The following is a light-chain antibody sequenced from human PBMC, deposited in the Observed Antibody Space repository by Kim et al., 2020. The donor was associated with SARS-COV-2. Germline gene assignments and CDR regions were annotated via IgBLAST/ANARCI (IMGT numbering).Light chain of an antibody. J-gene: IGKJ4*01. CDR1: QGISNY. Sequence: SVGDGATITCRASQGISNYLAWYQQKPGRVPKLLIYAASTLQSGVPSRFSGSGSGTDFTLTISSLQPEDVATYYCQKYNSAPPLTFGGGTKVDIK. V-gene: IGKV1-27*01. CDR2: AAS. CDR3: QKYNSAPPLT.